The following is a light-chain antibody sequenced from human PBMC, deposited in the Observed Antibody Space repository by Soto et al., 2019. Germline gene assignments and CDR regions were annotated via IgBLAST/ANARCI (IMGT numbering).Light chain of an antibody. CDR3: QQYNNWPTWT. Sequence: SLSPATLSVSSGERATLSCRTSQSVSSNLAWYQQKPGQAPRLLIYGASTRATGIPARFSGSGSGTEFTLTISSLQSEDFAVYYCQQYNNWPTWTFGQGTKV. CDR2: GAS. J-gene: IGKJ1*01. V-gene: IGKV3-15*01. CDR1: QSVSSN.